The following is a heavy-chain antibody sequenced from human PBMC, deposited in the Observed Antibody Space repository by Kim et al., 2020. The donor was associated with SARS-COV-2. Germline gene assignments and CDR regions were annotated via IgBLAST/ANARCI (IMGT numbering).Heavy chain of an antibody. Sequence: GGSLRLSCAAFGFTFSNYWMHWVRQAPGKGLVWVSHINSDESSTSYADSVKGRFTISRDNAKNTLYLQMNSLRAEDTAVYYCARDGRDSGSYPYFDYWGQGSLVTVSS. CDR2: INSDESST. D-gene: IGHD3-10*01. CDR1: GFTFSNYW. V-gene: IGHV3-74*01. CDR3: ARDGRDSGSYPYFDY. J-gene: IGHJ4*02.